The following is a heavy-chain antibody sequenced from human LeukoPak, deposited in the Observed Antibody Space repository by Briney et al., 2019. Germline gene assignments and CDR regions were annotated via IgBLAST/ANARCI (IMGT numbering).Heavy chain of an antibody. Sequence: GGSLRLSCAASGFTFSSTAMSWVRQAPGKGLELVSAFSGNGGGTYYSDSVKGRFTISRDNSKNTLYLQMNSLRAEDTAVYYCAKSGRSRFDYWGQGTLVTVSS. V-gene: IGHV3-23*01. CDR3: AKSGRSRFDY. D-gene: IGHD1-26*01. CDR2: FSGNGGGT. CDR1: GFTFSSTA. J-gene: IGHJ4*02.